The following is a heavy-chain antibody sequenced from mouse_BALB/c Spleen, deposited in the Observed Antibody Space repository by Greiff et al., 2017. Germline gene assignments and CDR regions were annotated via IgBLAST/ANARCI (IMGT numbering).Heavy chain of an antibody. V-gene: IGHV7-3*02. CDR2: IRNKANGYTT. CDR3: ARASDGYYDPWFAY. Sequence: EVKLVESGGGLVQPGGSLRLSCATSGFTFTDYYMSWVRQPPGKALEWLGFIRNKANGYTTEYSASVKGRFTISRGNSQSILYLQMNTLRAEDSATYYCARASDGYYDPWFAYWGQGTLVTVSA. J-gene: IGHJ3*01. CDR1: GFTFTDYY. D-gene: IGHD2-3*01.